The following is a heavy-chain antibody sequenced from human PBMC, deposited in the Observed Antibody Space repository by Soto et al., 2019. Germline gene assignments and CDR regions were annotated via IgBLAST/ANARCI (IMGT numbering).Heavy chain of an antibody. V-gene: IGHV4-31*02. CDR2: IFHTGIT. J-gene: IGHJ4*02. Sequence: QVQLQESGPGLVKPAPTLSLTCTVSGGSISSDTNYWNWLRQHPGKGLEWIGYIFHTGITYQNPSVKNRVIRSMDTSKNPFSLTLTSVTAAATTVDYSVAQRIARGQFDAYWGKGTLVTVSS. CDR3: VAQRIARGQFDAY. CDR1: GGSISSDTNY. D-gene: IGHD2-21*01.